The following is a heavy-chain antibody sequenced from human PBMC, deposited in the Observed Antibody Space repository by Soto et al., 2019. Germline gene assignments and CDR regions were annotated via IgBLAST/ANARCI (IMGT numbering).Heavy chain of an antibody. CDR3: ARQVGSNYLYYFDY. J-gene: IGHJ4*02. CDR1: GGSISSGDYY. CDR2: IYYSGGT. Sequence: TLSLTCTVSGGSISSGDYYWSWIRQPPGKGLEWIGYIYYSGGTYYNPSLKSRVTISVDTSKNQFSLKLSSVTAADTAVYYCARQVGSNYLYYFDYWGQGTLVTVSS. V-gene: IGHV4-30-4*01. D-gene: IGHD4-4*01.